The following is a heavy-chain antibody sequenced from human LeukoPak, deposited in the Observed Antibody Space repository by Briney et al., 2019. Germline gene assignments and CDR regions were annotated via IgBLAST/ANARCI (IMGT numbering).Heavy chain of an antibody. V-gene: IGHV3-23*01. CDR2: ISGSGGST. J-gene: IGHJ5*01. CDR1: GFTFSRSD. D-gene: IGHD6-13*01. Sequence: GGSLRLSCSASGFTFSRSDMICVRQAPGKGLEWVSIISGSGGSTFYADSVRGRFTLSRDNSDNRLYLQMNSLRVEDTAVYFCVKKGSSWSPRFDSWGQGTLVTVSS. CDR3: VKKGSSWSPRFDS.